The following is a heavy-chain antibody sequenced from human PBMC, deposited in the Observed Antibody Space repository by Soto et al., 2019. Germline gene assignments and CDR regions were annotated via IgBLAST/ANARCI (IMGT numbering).Heavy chain of an antibody. V-gene: IGHV4-34*01. CDR2: IYHGLSI. CDR3: ARHGGYYFDY. J-gene: IGHJ4*02. D-gene: IGHD3-16*01. Sequence: QVQLQQWGAGLLKPSETLSLTCAVYSGSFSGYYWTWIRQPPGKGLEWIGEIYHGLSIVYNPSLKSRVTISGDSSKNQFSLKLSSVTAADTAVYYYARHGGYYFDYWGQGTLVTVSS. CDR1: SGSFSGYY.